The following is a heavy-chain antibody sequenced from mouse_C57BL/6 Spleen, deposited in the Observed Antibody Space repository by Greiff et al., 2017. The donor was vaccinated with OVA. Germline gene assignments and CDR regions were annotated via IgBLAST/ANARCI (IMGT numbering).Heavy chain of an antibody. J-gene: IGHJ3*01. CDR2: IYPGDGDT. V-gene: IGHV1-82*01. Sequence: VMLVESGPELVKPGASVKISCKASGYAISSSWMNWVKQRPGKGLEWIGRIYPGDGDTNYNGKFKGKATLTADKSSSTAYMQLSSLTSEDSAVYFCARSDDGLWFAYWGQGTLVTVSA. D-gene: IGHD2-3*01. CDR3: ARSDDGLWFAY. CDR1: GYAISSSW.